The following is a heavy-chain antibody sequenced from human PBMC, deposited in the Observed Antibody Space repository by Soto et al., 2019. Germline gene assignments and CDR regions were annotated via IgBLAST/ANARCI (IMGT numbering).Heavy chain of an antibody. CDR2: SHHLGRT. D-gene: IGHD3-22*01. Sequence: PSETLSLTCAVSGVSISSHDWWTWVRQPPGKGLEWIGESHHLGRTNYNPSLKSRVTLSIDKSNNQFSLTLTSVTAADTAVYFCARTGKFYYYDTTGLPFAPWGPGILVTVSS. CDR3: ARTGKFYYYDTTGLPFAP. J-gene: IGHJ5*02. V-gene: IGHV4-4*02. CDR1: GVSISSHDW.